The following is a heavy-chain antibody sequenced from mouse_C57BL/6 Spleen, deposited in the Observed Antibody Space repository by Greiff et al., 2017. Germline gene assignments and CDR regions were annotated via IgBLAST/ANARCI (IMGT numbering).Heavy chain of an antibody. Sequence: VKLVESGAELVKPGASVKMSCKASGYTFTTYPIEWMKQNHGKSLEWIGNFHPYNDDTKYNEKFKGKATLTVEKSSSTVYLELSRLTSDDSAVYYCARTDDYDGRGFAYWGQGTLVTVSA. J-gene: IGHJ3*01. CDR2: FHPYNDDT. D-gene: IGHD2-4*01. CDR3: ARTDDYDGRGFAY. V-gene: IGHV1-47*01. CDR1: GYTFTTYP.